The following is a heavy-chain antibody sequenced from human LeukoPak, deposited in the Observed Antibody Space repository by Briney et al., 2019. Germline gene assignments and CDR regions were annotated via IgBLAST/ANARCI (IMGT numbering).Heavy chain of an antibody. CDR2: IYYSGST. J-gene: IGHJ2*01. Sequence: SETLSLTCTVSGGSISSYYWSWIRQPPGKGLEWIGYIYYSGSTNYNPSLKSRVTISLDTSKNQFSLKLSSVTAADTAVYYCARVFYYGSGTFDLWGRGTLVTVSS. CDR3: ARVFYYGSGTFDL. CDR1: GGSISSYY. D-gene: IGHD3-10*01. V-gene: IGHV4-59*01.